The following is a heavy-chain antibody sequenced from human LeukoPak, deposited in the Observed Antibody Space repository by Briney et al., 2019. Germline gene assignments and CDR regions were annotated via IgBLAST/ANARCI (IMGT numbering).Heavy chain of an antibody. J-gene: IGHJ6*02. CDR3: AKDPRGCSGGSCYHSWVPHYYYYYGMDV. D-gene: IGHD2-15*01. Sequence: QAGGSLRLSCAASGFSFSSYGMHWVRQAPGKGLEWVAVISYDGSNKYYADSVKGRFTISRDNSKNTLYLQMNSLRAEDTAVYYCAKDPRGCSGGSCYHSWVPHYYYYYGMDVWGQGTTVTVSS. CDR2: ISYDGSNK. CDR1: GFSFSSYG. V-gene: IGHV3-30*18.